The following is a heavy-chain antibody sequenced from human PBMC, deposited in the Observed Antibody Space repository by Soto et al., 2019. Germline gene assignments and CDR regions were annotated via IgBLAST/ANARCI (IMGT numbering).Heavy chain of an antibody. CDR2: ISWNSGSI. CDR3: AKDSGYDILTGRSYFDY. J-gene: IGHJ4*02. CDR1: GFTFDDYA. V-gene: IGHV3-9*01. D-gene: IGHD3-9*01. Sequence: EVQLVESGGGLVQPGRSLRLSCAASGFTFDDYAMHWVRQAPGKGLEWVSGISWNSGSIGYADSVKGRFTISRDNAKNSLYLQMNSLRAEDTALYYCAKDSGYDILTGRSYFDYWGQGTLVTVSS.